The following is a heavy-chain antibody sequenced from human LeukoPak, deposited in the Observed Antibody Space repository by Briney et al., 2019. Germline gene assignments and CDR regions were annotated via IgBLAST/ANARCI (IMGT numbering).Heavy chain of an antibody. J-gene: IGHJ4*02. CDR2: INHSGST. V-gene: IGHV4-34*01. CDR3: ASGITMIVVY. D-gene: IGHD3-22*01. Sequence: SETLSLTCAVYGGSFSGYYWSWIRQPPGKGLEWIGEINHSGSTNYNPSLKSRVTISVDTSKNQFSLKLSSVTAADTAVYYCASGITMIVVYWGQGTLVTVSS. CDR1: GGSFSGYY.